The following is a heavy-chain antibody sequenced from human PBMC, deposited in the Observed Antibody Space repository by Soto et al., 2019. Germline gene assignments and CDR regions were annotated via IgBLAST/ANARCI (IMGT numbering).Heavy chain of an antibody. CDR2: IYYSGST. Sequence: SETLSLTCTVSGGSISSGGYYWSWIRQHPGKGLEWIGYIYYSGSTYYNPSLKSRVTISVDTSKNQFSPKLSSVTAADTAVYYCARGMVVAAIYYFDYWGQGTLVTVSS. J-gene: IGHJ4*02. CDR3: ARGMVVAAIYYFDY. D-gene: IGHD2-15*01. CDR1: GGSISSGGYY. V-gene: IGHV4-31*03.